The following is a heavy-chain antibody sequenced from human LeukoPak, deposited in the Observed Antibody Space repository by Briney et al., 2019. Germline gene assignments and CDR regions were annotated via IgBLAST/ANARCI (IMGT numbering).Heavy chain of an antibody. D-gene: IGHD3-3*01. J-gene: IGHJ3*02. Sequence: GGSLRLSCAASGFTYSSYSMNWVRQAPGKGLEWVSYIRSSTRTIYYADSVKGRFAISSDNAKNSLYLQMNSLRAEDTAVYFCVRSLRNAFDIWGQGTMVTVSS. CDR3: VRSLRNAFDI. CDR1: GFTYSSYS. CDR2: IRSSTRTI. V-gene: IGHV3-48*01.